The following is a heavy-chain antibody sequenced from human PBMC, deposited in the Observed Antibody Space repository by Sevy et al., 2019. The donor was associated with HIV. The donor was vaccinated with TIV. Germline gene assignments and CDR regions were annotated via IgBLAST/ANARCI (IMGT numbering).Heavy chain of an antibody. CDR1: GFTFSSYW. V-gene: IGHV3-7*01. Sequence: GGSLRLSCAASGFTFSSYWMSWVRQAPGKGLEWVANMKQDGSEIYYVDSLKGRFTISRDNAKNSLYLQMTSLRAEDTAVYYCARYRTPRQYYFDYWGQGTLVTVSS. CDR3: ARYRTPRQYYFDY. D-gene: IGHD1-7*01. J-gene: IGHJ4*02. CDR2: MKQDGSEI.